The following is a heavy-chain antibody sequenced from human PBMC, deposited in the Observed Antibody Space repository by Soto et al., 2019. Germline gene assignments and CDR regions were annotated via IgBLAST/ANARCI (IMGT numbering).Heavy chain of an antibody. V-gene: IGHV1-18*01. CDR1: GYIFVNYG. Sequence: QVQLEQSGDEVKKPGASVKVSCKASGYIFVNYGIAWVRQAPGQGLEWLGWFSPYTGNTYYATKVQGRLTLTTDTSAITAFLDRGSPTSADTAVYYCAMVDLCVTPTPQDVWGQGPTVTVSS. CDR3: AMVDLCVTPTPQDV. D-gene: IGHD3-16*02. CDR2: FSPYTGNT. J-gene: IGHJ6*02.